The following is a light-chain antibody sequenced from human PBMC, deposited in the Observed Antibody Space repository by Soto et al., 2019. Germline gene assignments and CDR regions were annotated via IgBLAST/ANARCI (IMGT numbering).Light chain of an antibody. J-gene: IGKJ1*01. V-gene: IGKV1-5*03. Sequence: DIQMTQSPSTLSASVGDRVTITCRATQSISNSLAWYQQKPWKAPNLLIYKASSLEPGVTSRFSGSGSGTEFTLTMTSLQPDESATYYCQQYASFWTFGQGTKVEIK. CDR1: QSISNS. CDR2: KAS. CDR3: QQYASFWT.